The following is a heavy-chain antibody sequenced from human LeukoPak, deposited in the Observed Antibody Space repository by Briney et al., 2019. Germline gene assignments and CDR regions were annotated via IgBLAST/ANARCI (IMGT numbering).Heavy chain of an antibody. Sequence: GGSLRLSCAASGFSFSNDWMCWVRQAPGGGLEWVANINQDESKKYYVESVKGRVTMSRDNSKNSLYLQMSSLRAEDTAVYYCARDHAYRTDYWGQGTLVTVSS. CDR3: ARDHAYRTDY. D-gene: IGHD2-2*01. CDR1: GFSFSNDW. J-gene: IGHJ4*02. V-gene: IGHV3-7*01. CDR2: INQDESKK.